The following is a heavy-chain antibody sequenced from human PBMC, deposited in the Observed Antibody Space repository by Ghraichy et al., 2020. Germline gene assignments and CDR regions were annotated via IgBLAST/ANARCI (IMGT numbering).Heavy chain of an antibody. V-gene: IGHV1-3*01. CDR2: INAGNGNT. Sequence: ASVKVSCKASGYTFTSYAMHWVRQAPGQRLEWMGWINAGNGNTKYSQKFQGRVTITRDTSASTAYMELSSLRSEATAVYYCARDRGSGSYYFDYWGQGTLVTVSS. CDR1: GYTFTSYA. J-gene: IGHJ4*02. CDR3: ARDRGSGSYYFDY. D-gene: IGHD3-10*01.